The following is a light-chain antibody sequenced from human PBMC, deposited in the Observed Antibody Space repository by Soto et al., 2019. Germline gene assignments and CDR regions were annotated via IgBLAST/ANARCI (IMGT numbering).Light chain of an antibody. CDR1: SSDVGSYNL. V-gene: IGLV2-23*02. CDR2: EVS. J-gene: IGLJ3*02. Sequence: QSVLTQPASVSGSPGQSITISCTGTSSDVGSYNLVSWYQQHPGKAPKLMIYEVSKRPSGVSNRFSGSKSGNTASLTISGLQAEDEADYYCCSYAGSSTWVFGGGTKGPS. CDR3: CSYAGSSTWV.